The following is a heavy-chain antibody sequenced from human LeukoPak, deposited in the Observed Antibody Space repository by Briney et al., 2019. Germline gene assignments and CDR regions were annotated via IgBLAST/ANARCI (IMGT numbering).Heavy chain of an antibody. D-gene: IGHD6-13*01. CDR2: IYYSGST. Sequence: SETLSLTCTVSGGSISSYYWSWIRQPPGKGLEWIRYIYYSGSTNYNPSLKSRVTISVDTSKNQFSLKLSSVTAADTAVYYCARNAGGYSSSWYPLALDYWGQGTLVTVSS. J-gene: IGHJ4*02. CDR3: ARNAGGYSSSWYPLALDY. V-gene: IGHV4-59*01. CDR1: GGSISSYY.